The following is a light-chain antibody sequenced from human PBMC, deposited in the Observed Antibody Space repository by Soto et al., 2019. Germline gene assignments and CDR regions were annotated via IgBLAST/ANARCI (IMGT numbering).Light chain of an antibody. CDR3: CSYAGIDSYV. CDR2: DVT. CDR1: SSDVGRFDY. J-gene: IGLJ1*01. Sequence: QSALTQPRSVSGSPGQSVTISCTGTSSDVGRFDYVSWYQQHPGEAPKVVVYDVTKRPSGVPDRFSGSKSGSTASLTISGLQAEDEADYYCCSYAGIDSYVFGTGTKLTVL. V-gene: IGLV2-11*01.